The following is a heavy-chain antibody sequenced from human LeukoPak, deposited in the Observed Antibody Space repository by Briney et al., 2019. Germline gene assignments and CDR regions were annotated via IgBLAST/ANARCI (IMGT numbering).Heavy chain of an antibody. CDR2: INPSGGST. Sequence: GASVKVSCKASGYTFTSYYMHWVRQAPGQGLEWMGIINPSGGSTSYAQKFQGRVTMTRDMSTSTVYMELSSLRSEDTAVYYCARQSGSYAYYFDNWGQGTLVTVSS. J-gene: IGHJ4*02. V-gene: IGHV1-46*01. D-gene: IGHD1-26*01. CDR1: GYTFTSYY. CDR3: ARQSGSYAYYFDN.